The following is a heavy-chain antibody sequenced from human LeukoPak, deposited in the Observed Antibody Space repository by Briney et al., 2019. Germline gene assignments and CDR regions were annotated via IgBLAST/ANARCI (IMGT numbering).Heavy chain of an antibody. CDR2: MNPDSGDT. J-gene: IGHJ4*02. Sequence: ASVKVSCKASGYTFTGYYMHWVRQAPGQGPEWMGWMNPDSGDTQYAQEFQGRVTMTRDASISTAYMELISLRSDDSAVYYCARGGGDEGSVPPGDYWGQGTLVTVSS. CDR3: ARGGGDEGSVPPGDY. V-gene: IGHV1-2*02. D-gene: IGHD5/OR15-5a*01. CDR1: GYTFTGYY.